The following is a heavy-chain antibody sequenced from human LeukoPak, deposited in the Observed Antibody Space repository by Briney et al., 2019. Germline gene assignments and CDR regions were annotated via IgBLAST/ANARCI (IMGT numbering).Heavy chain of an antibody. V-gene: IGHV1-18*01. J-gene: IGHJ6*02. CDR1: GYTFTSHG. D-gene: IGHD2-2*01. Sequence: ASVKVSCKASGYTFTSHGISWVRQAPGQGLEWMGWISAYNGNTNYAQKLQGRVTMTTDTSTSTAYMELRSLRSDDTAVYYCARWLVVPAAQSYYYGMDVWGQGTTVTVSS. CDR2: ISAYNGNT. CDR3: ARWLVVPAAQSYYYGMDV.